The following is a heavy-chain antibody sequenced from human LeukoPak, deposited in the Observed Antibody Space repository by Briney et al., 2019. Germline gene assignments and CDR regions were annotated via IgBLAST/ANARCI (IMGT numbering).Heavy chain of an antibody. V-gene: IGHV4-34*01. Sequence: SETLSLTCAVYGGSFSGYYWSWIRQPPGKGLEWIGEINHSGSTNYNPSLKSRVTISVDTSKNQFSLKLSSVTAADTAVYYCARARGYSYGYRYWYFDLWGRGTLVTVSS. CDR1: GGSFSGYY. D-gene: IGHD5-18*01. J-gene: IGHJ2*01. CDR2: INHSGST. CDR3: ARARGYSYGYRYWYFDL.